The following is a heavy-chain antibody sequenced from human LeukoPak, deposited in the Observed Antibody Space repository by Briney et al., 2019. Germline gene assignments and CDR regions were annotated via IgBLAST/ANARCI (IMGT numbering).Heavy chain of an antibody. CDR1: GFTFCDYY. D-gene: IGHD3-22*01. Sequence: PGGSLRLSCAASGFTFCDYYMSWIRQAPGKGLEWVSYISSTSDTNYADSVKGRFTISRDNVKKSLYLQMNSLRAEDTAVYYCARDFIHRSGEADYWGQGTLVTVSS. CDR3: ARDFIHRSGEADY. CDR2: ISSTSDT. V-gene: IGHV3-11*05. J-gene: IGHJ4*02.